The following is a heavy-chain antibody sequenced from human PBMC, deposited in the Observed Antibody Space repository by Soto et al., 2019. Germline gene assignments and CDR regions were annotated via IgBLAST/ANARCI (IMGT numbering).Heavy chain of an antibody. CDR2: ISHRGST. CDR3: ASSRPDCSSTSCYEN. Sequence: SETLSLTCTVSGGSIRSYYWSWIRQPPGKGLEWIGYISHRGSTKYNPSLKSRVTISVDTSISTAYLQWSSLKASDTAMYYCASSRPDCSSTSCYENWGQGTLVTVSS. D-gene: IGHD2-2*01. J-gene: IGHJ4*02. V-gene: IGHV4-59*12. CDR1: GGSIRSYY.